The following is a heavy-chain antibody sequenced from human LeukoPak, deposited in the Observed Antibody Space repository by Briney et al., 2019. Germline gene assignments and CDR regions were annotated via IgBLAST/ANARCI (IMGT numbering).Heavy chain of an antibody. CDR1: GGSFSGYY. Sequence: SETLSLTCAVFGGSFSGYYWSWIRQPPGKGLEWIGEINHSGSTNYNPSLKSRVTISVDTSKNQFSLKLSSVTAADTAVYYCARVTRQLAARPKYYFDYWGQGTLVTVSS. J-gene: IGHJ4*02. CDR3: ARVTRQLAARPKYYFDY. CDR2: INHSGST. V-gene: IGHV4-34*01. D-gene: IGHD6-6*01.